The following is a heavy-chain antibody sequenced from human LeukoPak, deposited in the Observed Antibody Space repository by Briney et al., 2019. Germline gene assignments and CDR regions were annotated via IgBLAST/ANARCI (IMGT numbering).Heavy chain of an antibody. D-gene: IGHD4-23*01. J-gene: IGHJ4*02. Sequence: GGSLRLSCAASGFTFSSYAMSWVRQAPGKGLVWVSRINSDGSSTSYADSVKARFTISRDNAKNTLYLQMNSLRAEDTAVYYCARGAPTGVTIDDWGQGTLVTVSS. CDR2: INSDGSST. CDR3: ARGAPTGVTIDD. CDR1: GFTFSSYA. V-gene: IGHV3-74*01.